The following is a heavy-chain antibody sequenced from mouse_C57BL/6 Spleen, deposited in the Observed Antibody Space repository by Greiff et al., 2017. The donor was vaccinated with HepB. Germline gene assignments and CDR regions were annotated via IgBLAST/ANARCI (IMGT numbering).Heavy chain of an antibody. J-gene: IGHJ2*01. D-gene: IGHD2-4*01. CDR1: GYSITSGYY. V-gene: IGHV3-6*01. CDR2: ISYDGSN. Sequence: ESGPGLVKPSQSLSLTCSVTGYSITSGYYWNWIRQFPGNKLEWMGYISYDGSNNYNPSLKNRISITRDTSKNQFFLKLNSVTTEDTATYYCARGNYDYDVDYWGQGTTLTVSS. CDR3: ARGNYDYDVDY.